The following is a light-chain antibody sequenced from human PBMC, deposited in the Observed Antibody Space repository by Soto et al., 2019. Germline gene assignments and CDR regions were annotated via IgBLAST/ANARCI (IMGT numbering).Light chain of an antibody. Sequence: DIQMTQSPSTLSASVGDRVTITCRASQDISTWLAWYQQRPGQAPKPLIYKASSLESGVPSRFSGSGSRTEFTLTISSLQPDDFATYYCQQYDTYPHTFGQGTKLEIK. CDR1: QDISTW. J-gene: IGKJ2*01. CDR2: KAS. V-gene: IGKV1-5*03. CDR3: QQYDTYPHT.